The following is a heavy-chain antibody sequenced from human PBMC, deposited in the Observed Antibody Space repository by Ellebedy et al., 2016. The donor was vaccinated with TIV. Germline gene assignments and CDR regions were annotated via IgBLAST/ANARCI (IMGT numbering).Heavy chain of an antibody. CDR3: ARGWIGYANYFDY. J-gene: IGHJ4*02. CDR2: IYHSGST. Sequence: SETLSLTXAVSGGSISSGGYSWSWIRQPPGKGLEWIGYIYHSGSTYYNPSLKSRVTISVDRSKNQFSLKLSSVTAADTAVYYCARGWIGYANYFDYWGQGTLVTVSS. D-gene: IGHD5-12*01. CDR1: GGSISSGGYS. V-gene: IGHV4-30-2*01.